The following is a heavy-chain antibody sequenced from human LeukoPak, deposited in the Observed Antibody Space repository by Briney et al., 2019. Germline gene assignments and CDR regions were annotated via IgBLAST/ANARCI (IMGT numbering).Heavy chain of an antibody. Sequence: PSETLSLTCSVSGGSITYSHYYWGWVRQPPGKGLEWIGGIYYSGSTYYNPSLKSRVTISVDTSRNEFSLRLSSVTAADTALYFCARQSGSHGGILDNWGQGILGTVSS. V-gene: IGHV4-39*01. CDR1: GGSITYSHYY. CDR2: IYYSGST. J-gene: IGHJ4*02. CDR3: ARQSGSHGGILDN. D-gene: IGHD1-26*01.